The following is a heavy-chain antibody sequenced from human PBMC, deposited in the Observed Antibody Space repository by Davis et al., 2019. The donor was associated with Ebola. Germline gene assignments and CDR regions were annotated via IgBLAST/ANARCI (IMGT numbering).Heavy chain of an antibody. J-gene: IGHJ4*02. D-gene: IGHD3-3*02. CDR1: GYTFTTYW. V-gene: IGHV5-51*01. CDR3: ARRGGWSGAFLDY. Sequence: GESLKISCKGSGYTFTTYWIGWLRQMPGKGLEWMGIIYPGDSDTSYSPSFQGQVTISADKSISTAYLQWGSLKASDTAMYYCARRGGWSGAFLDYWGQGTLVTVSS. CDR2: IYPGDSDT.